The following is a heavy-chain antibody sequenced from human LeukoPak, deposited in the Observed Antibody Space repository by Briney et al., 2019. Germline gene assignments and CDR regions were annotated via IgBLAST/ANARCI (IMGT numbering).Heavy chain of an antibody. V-gene: IGHV3-7*01. CDR2: IKQDGSEK. J-gene: IGHJ1*01. Sequence: GGSLRLSCTASGFTFSSNWMSWVRQAPGKGLEWVANIKQDGSEKNYVDSVKGRFTISRDNAKNSLYLQMNSLRAEDTAVYYCAKDAQRGFDYSNSLQNWGQGILVTVSS. CDR3: AKDAQRGFDYSNSLQN. CDR1: GFTFSSNW. D-gene: IGHD4-11*01.